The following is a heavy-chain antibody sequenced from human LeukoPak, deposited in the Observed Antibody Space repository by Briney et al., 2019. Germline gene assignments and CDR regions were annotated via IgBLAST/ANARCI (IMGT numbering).Heavy chain of an antibody. Sequence: ASVKVSCKASGYTFISYGISWVRQAPGQGLEWMGWISAYNGNTNYAQKLQGRVTMTTDTSTSTAYMELRRLRSDDTAVYYCAREEQWLVEDYYYGMDVWGQGTTVTVSS. CDR3: AREEQWLVEDYYYGMDV. CDR1: GYTFISYG. V-gene: IGHV1-18*01. D-gene: IGHD6-19*01. CDR2: ISAYNGNT. J-gene: IGHJ6*02.